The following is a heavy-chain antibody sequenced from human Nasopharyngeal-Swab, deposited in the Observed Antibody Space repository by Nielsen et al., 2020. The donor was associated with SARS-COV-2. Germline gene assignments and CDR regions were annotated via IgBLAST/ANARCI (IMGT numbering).Heavy chain of an antibody. V-gene: IGHV3-21*01. CDR3: ARAPQTTYYYDSSGYSYYFDY. CDR2: ISSSGSYI. J-gene: IGHJ4*02. Sequence: GGSLRLSCAASGFTFSSYSMNWVRQAPGKGLEWVSSISSSGSYIYYADSVKGRFTISRDNAKNSLYLQMNSLRAEDTAVYYCARAPQTTYYYDSSGYSYYFDYWGQGTLVTVSS. D-gene: IGHD3-22*01. CDR1: GFTFSSYS.